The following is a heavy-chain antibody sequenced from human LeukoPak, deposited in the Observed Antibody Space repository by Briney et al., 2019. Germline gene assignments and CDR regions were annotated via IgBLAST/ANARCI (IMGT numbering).Heavy chain of an antibody. CDR3: ARDDDHYGIDY. CDR1: GFTFSDYY. Sequence: GGSLRLSCAASGFTFSDYYMSWIRQAPGKGLEWVSYISSSSSYTNYADSVKGRFTISRDNAKNSLYLQMNSLRAEDTAVYYCARDDDHYGIDYWGQGTLVTVSS. CDR2: ISSSSSYT. D-gene: IGHD4-17*01. V-gene: IGHV3-11*06. J-gene: IGHJ4*02.